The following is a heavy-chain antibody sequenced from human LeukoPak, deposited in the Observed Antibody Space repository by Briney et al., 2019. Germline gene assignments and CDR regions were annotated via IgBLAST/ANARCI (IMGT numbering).Heavy chain of an antibody. V-gene: IGHV3-48*03. CDR1: GFTFSSYE. CDR3: AGVVDTAMVDGELEGC. CDR2: VSSSGSTI. Sequence: QTGGSLRLSCAASGFTFSSYEMNWVRQAPGKGLEWVSYVSSSGSTIYYADSVKGRFTISRGNAKNSLYLQMNSLRAEDTAVYYCAGVVDTAMVDGELEGCWGQGTLVTVSS. J-gene: IGHJ4*02. D-gene: IGHD5-18*01.